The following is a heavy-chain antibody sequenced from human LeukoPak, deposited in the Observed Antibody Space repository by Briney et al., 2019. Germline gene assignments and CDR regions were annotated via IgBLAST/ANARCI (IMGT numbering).Heavy chain of an antibody. J-gene: IGHJ4*02. Sequence: GESLSLSCAASGFTFSSYSMNWVRQAQGKGLGWVSSISSSSSYIYYADSVKGRFTISRDNAKNSLYLQMNSLRAEDTAVYYCAREIVYYDSSGFDYWGQGTLVTVSS. CDR2: ISSSSSYI. CDR3: AREIVYYDSSGFDY. D-gene: IGHD3-22*01. CDR1: GFTFSSYS. V-gene: IGHV3-21*01.